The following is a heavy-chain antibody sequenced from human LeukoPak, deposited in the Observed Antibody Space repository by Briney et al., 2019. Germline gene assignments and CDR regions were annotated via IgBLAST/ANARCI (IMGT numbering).Heavy chain of an antibody. Sequence: PGGSLRLSCAASGFTFSSYSMNWVRQAPGRGLEWVSSISSSSSYIYYADSVKGRFTISRDNAKNSLYLQMNSLRAEDTAVYYCAREYVWGSYRCQDYWGQGTLVTVSS. CDR1: GFTFSSYS. CDR3: AREYVWGSYRCQDY. V-gene: IGHV3-21*01. CDR2: ISSSSSYI. D-gene: IGHD3-16*02. J-gene: IGHJ4*02.